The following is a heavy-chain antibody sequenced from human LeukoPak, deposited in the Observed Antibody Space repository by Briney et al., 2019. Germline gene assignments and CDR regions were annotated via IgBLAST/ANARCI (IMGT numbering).Heavy chain of an antibody. CDR3: ARDVVVTAIWYYFDY. V-gene: IGHV3-30*04. J-gene: IGHJ4*02. Sequence: PGRSLRLSCAASGFTFSSYAMHWVRQAPGKGLEWVAVISYDGINKYYADSVKGRFTISRDNSKNTLSLQMNSLRDEDTAVYYCARDVVVTAIWYYFDYWGQGTLVTVSS. D-gene: IGHD2-21*02. CDR1: GFTFSSYA. CDR2: ISYDGINK.